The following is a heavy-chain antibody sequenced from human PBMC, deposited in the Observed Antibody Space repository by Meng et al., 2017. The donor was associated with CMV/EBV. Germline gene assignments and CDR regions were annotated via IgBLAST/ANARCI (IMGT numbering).Heavy chain of an antibody. J-gene: IGHJ5*02. D-gene: IGHD3-3*01. CDR2: IYSGGSST. CDR1: GFTFSSYA. CDR3: AKDHRDFWSGYTTGWFDP. V-gene: IGHV3-23*03. Sequence: GESLKISCAASGFTFSSYAMSWVRQAPGKGLEWVSVIYSGGSSTYYADSVKGRFTISRDNSKNTLYLQMNSLRAEDTAVYYCAKDHRDFWSGYTTGWFDPWGQGTLVTVSS.